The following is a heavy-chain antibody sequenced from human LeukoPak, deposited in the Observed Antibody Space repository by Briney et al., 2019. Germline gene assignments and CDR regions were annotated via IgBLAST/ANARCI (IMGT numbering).Heavy chain of an antibody. CDR2: ISGSGGST. V-gene: IGHV3-23*01. CDR1: GFTFSRYA. D-gene: IGHD2-2*01. J-gene: IGHJ3*02. CDR3: AKELIVVVPDDAFDI. Sequence: GGALRVSCAASGFTFSRYAMSGVRPAPGKGGDGVSAISGSGGSTYYADSVKGRFTISRANSKNTLYLQMNSLRAGDTAVYYCAKELIVVVPDDAFDIWGQGTMVTVSS.